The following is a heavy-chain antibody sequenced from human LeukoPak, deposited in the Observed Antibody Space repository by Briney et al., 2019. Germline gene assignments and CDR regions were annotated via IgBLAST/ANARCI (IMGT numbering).Heavy chain of an antibody. V-gene: IGHV3-23*01. Sequence: GGSLRLSCAASGLSFGFYAASWVRQAPGKGLEWVSGMTGGGATYHADSVEGRFVISRDNSKNTVYLQMNSLRVEDTALYFCAKDKIVGDGRWDFDYWGQGTLVTVSS. J-gene: IGHJ4*02. D-gene: IGHD3-10*01. CDR1: GLSFGFYA. CDR2: MTGGGAT. CDR3: AKDKIVGDGRWDFDY.